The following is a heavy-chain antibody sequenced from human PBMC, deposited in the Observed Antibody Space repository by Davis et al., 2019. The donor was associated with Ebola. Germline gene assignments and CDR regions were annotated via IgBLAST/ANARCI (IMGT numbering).Heavy chain of an antibody. CDR3: ARVIKAAAGTFTTRYYYYGMDV. J-gene: IGHJ6*04. D-gene: IGHD6-13*01. Sequence: GESLKISCAASGFTFSSYAMSWVRQVPGKGLEWVSSISWNSDSVGYVDSVKGRFTISRDNAKNSLYLQMNSLRAEDTAVYYCARVIKAAAGTFTTRYYYYGMDVWGKGTTVTVSS. CDR2: ISWNSDSV. CDR1: GFTFSSYA. V-gene: IGHV3-20*04.